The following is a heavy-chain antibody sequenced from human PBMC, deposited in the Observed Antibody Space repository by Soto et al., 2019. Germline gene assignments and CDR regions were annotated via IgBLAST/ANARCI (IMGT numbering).Heavy chain of an antibody. CDR1: GFTFSYYW. J-gene: IGHJ4*02. Sequence: PGGSLRLSCEASGFTFSYYWMTWVRQTPGKGLEWVANMSPDGSEKYYVDSVKGRFTISRDNAKNSLYLQMNSLRAEDTAVYYCARENWNPDYWGQGTLVTVSS. CDR2: MSPDGSEK. V-gene: IGHV3-7*05. D-gene: IGHD1-1*01. CDR3: ARENWNPDY.